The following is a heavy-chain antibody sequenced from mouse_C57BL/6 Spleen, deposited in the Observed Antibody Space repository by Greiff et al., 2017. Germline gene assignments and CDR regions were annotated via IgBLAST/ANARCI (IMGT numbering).Heavy chain of an antibody. CDR3: ARFDYDVGTFAY. V-gene: IGHV1-55*01. CDR1: GYTFTSYW. CDR2: IYPGSGST. D-gene: IGHD2-4*01. J-gene: IGHJ3*01. Sequence: QVQLQQPGAELVKPGASVKMSCKASGYTFTSYWITWVKQRPGQGLEWIGDIYPGSGSTNYNEKFKSKATLTVDTSSSTAYMQLSSLTSEDSAVYYCARFDYDVGTFAYWGQGTLVTVSA.